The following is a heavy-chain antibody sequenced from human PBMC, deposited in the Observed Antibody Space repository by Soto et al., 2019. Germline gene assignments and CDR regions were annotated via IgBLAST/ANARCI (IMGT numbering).Heavy chain of an antibody. Sequence: QVRLEQSGAEVKKPEASVKVSCKASGYTFTNHYIHWVRQGPGQGPEWMGTINPSGGKTDYAQKFMGRVTLTSDTPTSTVYMELRSLRSEDTAIYYCARDEYHYGSGSSYSTLDDWGQGTLVTVSS. V-gene: IGHV1-46*01. CDR1: GYTFTNHY. J-gene: IGHJ4*02. D-gene: IGHD3-10*01. CDR2: INPSGGKT. CDR3: ARDEYHYGSGSSYSTLDD.